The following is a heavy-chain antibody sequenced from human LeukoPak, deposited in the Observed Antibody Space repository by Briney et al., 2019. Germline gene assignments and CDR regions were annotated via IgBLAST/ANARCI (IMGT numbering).Heavy chain of an antibody. J-gene: IGHJ4*02. Sequence: SETLSLTCAVSGGSISSSNWWSWVRQPPGKGLEWIGEIYHSGSTNYNPSLKSRVTISVDKSKNQFSLKLSSVTAADTAVYYCAREDRDYGSGDFDYWGREPWSPSPQ. CDR2: IYHSGST. V-gene: IGHV4-4*02. CDR1: GGSISSSNW. D-gene: IGHD3-10*01. CDR3: AREDRDYGSGDFDY.